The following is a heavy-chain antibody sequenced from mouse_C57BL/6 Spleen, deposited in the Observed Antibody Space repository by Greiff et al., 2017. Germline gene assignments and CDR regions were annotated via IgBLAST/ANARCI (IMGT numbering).Heavy chain of an antibody. Sequence: VQLQQSGPELVKPGASVKMSCKASGYKFTDYNMHWVKQSHGKSLEWIGYINPNNGGTSYNQKFKGKATLTVNKSSSTAYMELRSLTSEDSAVXYCARYYEYDRGPWFAYWGQGTLVTVSA. CDR1: GYKFTDYN. J-gene: IGHJ3*01. CDR2: INPNNGGT. D-gene: IGHD2-4*01. CDR3: ARYYEYDRGPWFAY. V-gene: IGHV1-22*01.